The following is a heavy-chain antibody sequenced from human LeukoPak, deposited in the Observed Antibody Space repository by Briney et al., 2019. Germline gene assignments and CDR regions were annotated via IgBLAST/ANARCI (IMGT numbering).Heavy chain of an antibody. Sequence: PSQTLSLTCAVSGGSISSGGYSWSWIRQPPGKGREWIGYIYHSGSTYYNPSLKSRVTISVDRSKNQFSLKLSSVTAADTAVYYCARDGAAAGETMDYWGQGTLVTVSS. D-gene: IGHD6-13*01. J-gene: IGHJ4*02. CDR2: IYHSGST. CDR3: ARDGAAAGETMDY. V-gene: IGHV4-30-2*01. CDR1: GGSISSGGYS.